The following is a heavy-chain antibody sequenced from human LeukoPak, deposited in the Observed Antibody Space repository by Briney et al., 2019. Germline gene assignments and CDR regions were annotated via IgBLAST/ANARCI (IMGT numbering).Heavy chain of an antibody. CDR1: GGSISSYY. V-gene: IGHV4-59*12. CDR2: IYYSGST. D-gene: IGHD6-19*01. J-gene: IGHJ5*02. CDR3: ASVRGYSSGWYASGFDP. Sequence: SETLSLTCTVSGGSISSYYWSWIRQPPGKGLEWIGYIYYSGSTNYNPSLKSRVTISLDTPKKQFSLKLSSVTAADTAVYYCASVRGYSSGWYASGFDPWGQGTLVTVSS.